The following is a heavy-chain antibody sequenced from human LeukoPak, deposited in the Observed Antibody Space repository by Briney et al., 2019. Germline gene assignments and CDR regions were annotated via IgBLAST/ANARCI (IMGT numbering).Heavy chain of an antibody. Sequence: PGRSLRLSCAASGFTFSSYGMHWVRQAPGKGLEWVAVIWYDGSNKYYADSVKGRFTISRDNSKNTLYLQMNSLRAEGTAVYYCAKYYVWGSYRGHFDYWGQGTLVTVSS. CDR1: GFTFSSYG. CDR2: IWYDGSNK. D-gene: IGHD3-16*02. J-gene: IGHJ4*02. CDR3: AKYYVWGSYRGHFDY. V-gene: IGHV3-33*08.